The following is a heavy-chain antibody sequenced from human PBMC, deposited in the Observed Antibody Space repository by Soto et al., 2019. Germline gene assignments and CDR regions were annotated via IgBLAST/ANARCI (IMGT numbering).Heavy chain of an antibody. CDR3: ARDRWGSGHKKGVYYYYYYMDV. V-gene: IGHV4-59*01. J-gene: IGHJ6*03. D-gene: IGHD3-10*01. CDR1: GGSISSYY. CDR2: TYYSGST. Sequence: PSETLSLTCTVSGGSISSYYWSWIRQPPGKGLEWIGYTYYSGSTNYNPSLKSRVTISVDTSKNQFSLKLSSVTAADTAVYYCARDRWGSGHKKGVYYYYYYMDVWGKGTTVTVSS.